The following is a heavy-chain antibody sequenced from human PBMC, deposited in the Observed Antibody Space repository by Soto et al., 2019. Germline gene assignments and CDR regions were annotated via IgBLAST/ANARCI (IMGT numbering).Heavy chain of an antibody. CDR1: GGSISSGGYS. J-gene: IGHJ5*02. V-gene: IGHV4-30-2*01. D-gene: IGHD3-3*01. Sequence: PSETLSLTCAVSGGSISSGGYSWSWIRQPPGKGLEWIGYIYHSGSTYYNPSLKSRVTISVDRSKNQFSLKLSSVTAADTAGYYCARSLRFFGPNWFDPWGQGTLVTVSS. CDR2: IYHSGST. CDR3: ARSLRFFGPNWFDP.